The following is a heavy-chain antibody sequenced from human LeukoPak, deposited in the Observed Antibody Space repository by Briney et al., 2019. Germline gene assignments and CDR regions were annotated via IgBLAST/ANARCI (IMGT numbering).Heavy chain of an antibody. CDR1: GYTFTSYG. Sequence: ASVKVSCKASGYTFTSYGISWVRQAPGQGLEWMGWISAYNGNTNYAQKLQGRVTMTTDTSTSTAYMELRSLRAEDTALYYCAKDKRSSGSYYYFDYWGQGTLVTVSS. V-gene: IGHV1-18*01. D-gene: IGHD3-10*01. CDR2: ISAYNGNT. CDR3: AKDKRSSGSYYYFDY. J-gene: IGHJ4*02.